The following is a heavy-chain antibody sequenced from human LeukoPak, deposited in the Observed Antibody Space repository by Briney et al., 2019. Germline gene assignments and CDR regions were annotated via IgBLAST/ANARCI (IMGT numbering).Heavy chain of an antibody. J-gene: IGHJ4*02. CDR2: ISYDGSNK. CDR1: GFTFSSYG. CDR3: ARDSGSTGWGMLDF. V-gene: IGHV3-30*03. Sequence: PGGSLRLSCAASGFTFSSYGMHWVRQAPGKGLEWVAVISYDGSNKYYADSVKGRFTISRDNSKNTVYLQMNSLRAENTAVYFCARDSGSTGWGMLDFWGQGTLVTASS. D-gene: IGHD6-19*01.